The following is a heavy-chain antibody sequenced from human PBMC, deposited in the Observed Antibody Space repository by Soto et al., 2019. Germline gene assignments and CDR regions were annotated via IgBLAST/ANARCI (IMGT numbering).Heavy chain of an antibody. CDR1: GYSFTSYW. Sequence: GESLKISCRGSGYSFTSYWIGRVRQMPGKGLEWMGIIYPGDSDTRYSPSCQGQVTISADKSISTAYLQWSSLKASDTAMYYCARLAYYDFWSGYSGYYYGMDVWGQGTTVTSP. J-gene: IGHJ6*02. CDR2: IYPGDSDT. CDR3: ARLAYYDFWSGYSGYYYGMDV. D-gene: IGHD3-3*01. V-gene: IGHV5-51*01.